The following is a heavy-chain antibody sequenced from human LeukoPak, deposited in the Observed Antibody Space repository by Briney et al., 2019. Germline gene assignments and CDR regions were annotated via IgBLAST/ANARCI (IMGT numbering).Heavy chain of an antibody. CDR1: GGSFSGYN. D-gene: IGHD3-3*01. Sequence: PGETLCLTCAVYGGSFSGYNWSWIRQPPGKGLEWIGEINHTGSTNYNPSLKSRATIFLDTSKNQLCLQQSSVMTAETAVFYCSRAVPRGGYEFWSGYYRPLDGMDVWFQGTTVTVSS. J-gene: IGHJ6*02. CDR3: SRAVPRGGYEFWSGYYRPLDGMDV. CDR2: INHTGST. V-gene: IGHV4-34*01.